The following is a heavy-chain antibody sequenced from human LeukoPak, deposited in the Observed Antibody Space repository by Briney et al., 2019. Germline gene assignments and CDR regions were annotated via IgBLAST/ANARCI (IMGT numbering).Heavy chain of an antibody. Sequence: GESLQISCKGSGYSFTNHWIGWVRQMPGQGLEWMGIIYPGDSDTRYSPSFQGQVTMSADKSISTAYLQWSSLKASDTAMYYCARQTRYCGGDCNSFDYWGQGTLVTVSP. CDR2: IYPGDSDT. CDR3: ARQTRYCGGDCNSFDY. V-gene: IGHV5-51*01. J-gene: IGHJ4*02. CDR1: GYSFTNHW. D-gene: IGHD2-21*02.